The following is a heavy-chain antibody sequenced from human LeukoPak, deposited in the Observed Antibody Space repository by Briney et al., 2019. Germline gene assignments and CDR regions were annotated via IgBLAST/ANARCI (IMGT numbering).Heavy chain of an antibody. J-gene: IGHJ4*02. V-gene: IGHV3-21*01. Sequence: PGGSLRLSCAASGFTFSSNGMNWVSQAGGKGRGWVSSISSSSSYIYYADSVKGRFTISRDNAKNSLYLQMNSLRAEDTAVYYCARRYSGSYYDYWGQGTLVTVSS. CDR3: ARRYSGSYYDY. D-gene: IGHD1-26*01. CDR2: ISSSSSYI. CDR1: GFTFSSNG.